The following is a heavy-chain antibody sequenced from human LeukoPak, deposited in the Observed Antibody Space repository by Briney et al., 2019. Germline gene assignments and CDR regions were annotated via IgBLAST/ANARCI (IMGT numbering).Heavy chain of an antibody. CDR1: GGSISSYY. Sequence: SETLSLTCTVSGGSISSYYWSWIRQSAGKGLEWIGRIYTSGSTNYNPSLKSRVTMSVDTSKNQFSLKLSSVTAADTAVYYCAGEGVVVVAATHYWGQGTLVTVSS. J-gene: IGHJ4*02. CDR2: IYTSGST. V-gene: IGHV4-4*07. CDR3: AGEGVVVVAATHY. D-gene: IGHD2-15*01.